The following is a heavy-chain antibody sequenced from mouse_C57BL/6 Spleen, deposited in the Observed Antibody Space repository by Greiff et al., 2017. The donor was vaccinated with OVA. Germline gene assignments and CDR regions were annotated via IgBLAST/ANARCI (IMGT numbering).Heavy chain of an antibody. J-gene: IGHJ3*01. CDR1: GYSITSGYD. CDR3: ARAYYSNYAPFAY. V-gene: IGHV3-1*01. D-gene: IGHD2-5*01. CDR2: ISYSGST. Sequence: EVKLMESGPGMVKPSQSLSLTCTVTGYSITSGYDWHWIRHFPGNKLEWMGYISYSGSTNYNPSLKSRISITHDTSKNHFFLKLNSVTTEDTATYYCARAYYSNYAPFAYWGQGTLVTVSA.